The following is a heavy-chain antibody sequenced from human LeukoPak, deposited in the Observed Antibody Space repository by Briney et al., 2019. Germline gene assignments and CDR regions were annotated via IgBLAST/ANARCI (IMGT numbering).Heavy chain of an antibody. D-gene: IGHD2-15*01. CDR2: IYTSGST. CDR3: ARDYCSGGSCYSLDY. Sequence: SETLSLTCTVSGGSISSYYWSWIRQSAGKGLEWIGRIYTSGSTNQNPSLKSRVTVSVDTSKNQCFLKLTSVTAADTAVYYCARDYCSGGSCYSLDYWGQGTLVTVSS. J-gene: IGHJ4*02. CDR1: GGSISSYY. V-gene: IGHV4-4*07.